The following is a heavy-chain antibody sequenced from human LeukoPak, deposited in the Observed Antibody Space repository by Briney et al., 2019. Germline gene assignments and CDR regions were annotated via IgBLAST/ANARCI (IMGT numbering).Heavy chain of an antibody. J-gene: IGHJ4*02. CDR2: ISSSNSNI. CDR3: ARCTTGRTFGSLREIKRSREIDY. D-gene: IGHD1-1*01. V-gene: IGHV3-21*01. CDR1: GFTFSSYS. Sequence: PGGSLRLSCAASGFTFSSYSMNWVRQAPGKGLEGVSSISSSNSNIYYADSVKGRFTISRDNAKNSLYLQMNSLRVEDTAVYYCARCTTGRTFGSLREIKRSREIDYWGQGTLVTVSS.